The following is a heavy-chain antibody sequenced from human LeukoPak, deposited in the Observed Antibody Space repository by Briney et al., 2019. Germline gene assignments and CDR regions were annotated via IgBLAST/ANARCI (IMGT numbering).Heavy chain of an antibody. CDR3: ARDRGYCSSWYPVFDY. D-gene: IGHD6-13*01. V-gene: IGHV1-69*13. Sequence: SVKVSCKASGGTFSSYAISWVRQAPGQGLEWMGGIIPIFGTANYAQKFQGRVTITADESTSTAYMELSSLRSEDTAVYYCARDRGYCSSWYPVFDYWGQGTLVTVSS. CDR2: IIPIFGTA. CDR1: GGTFSSYA. J-gene: IGHJ4*02.